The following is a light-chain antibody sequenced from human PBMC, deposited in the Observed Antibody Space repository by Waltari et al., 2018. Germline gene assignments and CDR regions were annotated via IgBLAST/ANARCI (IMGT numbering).Light chain of an antibody. CDR1: QSVRRF. V-gene: IGKV3-20*01. CDR2: DAS. Sequence: EIVLTQSPGPLSLSPGERATLSCRASQSVRRFLAWYHQKPGQAPRLLIYDASSRATGIPDRFSGSGFGTDFSLTISRLEPEDFAVYYCQKYGSLPATFGQGTKVEIK. J-gene: IGKJ1*01. CDR3: QKYGSLPAT.